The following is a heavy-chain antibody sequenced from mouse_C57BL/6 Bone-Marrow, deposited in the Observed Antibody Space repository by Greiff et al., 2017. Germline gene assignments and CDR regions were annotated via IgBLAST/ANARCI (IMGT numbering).Heavy chain of an antibody. J-gene: IGHJ2*01. V-gene: IGHV5-6*02. CDR2: ISSGGSYT. CDR1: GFTFSSYG. Sequence: DVMLVESGGDLVKPGGSLKLSCAASGFTFSSYGMSWVRQTPDKRLEWVATISSGGSYTYYPDSVKGRFTISRDNAKNTLYLQMSSLKSEDTAMYYCARPLISYYFDDWGQGTTLTVSS. CDR3: ARPLISYYFDD. D-gene: IGHD6-1*01.